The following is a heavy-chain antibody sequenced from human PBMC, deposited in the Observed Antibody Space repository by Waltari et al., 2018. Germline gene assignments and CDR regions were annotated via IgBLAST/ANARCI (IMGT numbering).Heavy chain of an antibody. CDR2: IYTSGNT. Sequence: QVQLQESGPGLVKPSETLSLACSVSDGSISRGSYYWSWVRQPAGKGLEGIGYIYTSGNTNYNPSLMGRVTISVDTSKNQFSLKLSSVTAADTAVYYCARVPSGDLVDSWGQGTLVTVSS. CDR1: DGSISRGSYY. V-gene: IGHV4-61*09. D-gene: IGHD3-10*01. CDR3: ARVPSGDLVDS. J-gene: IGHJ4*02.